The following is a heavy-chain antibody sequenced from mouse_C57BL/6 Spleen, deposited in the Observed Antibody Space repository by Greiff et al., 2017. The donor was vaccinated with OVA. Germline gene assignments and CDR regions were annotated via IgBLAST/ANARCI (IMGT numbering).Heavy chain of an antibody. CDR1: GYAFSSSW. Sequence: QVQLQQSGPELVKPGASVKISCKASGYAFSSSWMNWVKQRPGKGLEWIGRIYPGDGDTNYNGKFKGKATLTADKSSSTAYMQLSSLTSEDSAVYFCATTVVATRYFDYWGQGTTLTVSS. D-gene: IGHD1-1*01. CDR2: IYPGDGDT. V-gene: IGHV1-82*01. J-gene: IGHJ2*01. CDR3: ATTVVATRYFDY.